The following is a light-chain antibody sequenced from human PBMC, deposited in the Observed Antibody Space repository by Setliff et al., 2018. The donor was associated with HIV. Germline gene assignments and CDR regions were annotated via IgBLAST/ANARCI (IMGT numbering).Light chain of an antibody. J-gene: IGLJ3*02. CDR1: SSDVGTYNY. V-gene: IGLV2-14*01. CDR2: EVT. Sequence: QSVLTQPASVSGSPGQSITISCTGTSSDVGTYNYVSWYQQHPGKAPKLMIYEVTYRPSGVSNRFSGSKSGNMASLTISGLQAEDEADYYCNSFTTSNTWVFGGGTK. CDR3: NSFTTSNTWV.